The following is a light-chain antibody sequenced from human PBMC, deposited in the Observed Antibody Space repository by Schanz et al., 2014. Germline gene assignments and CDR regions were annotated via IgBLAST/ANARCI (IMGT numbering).Light chain of an antibody. J-gene: IGLJ2*01. CDR1: SSDVGSYKL. V-gene: IGLV2-23*01. CDR2: EDS. Sequence: SALTQPASVSGSPGQSVTISCTGISSDVGSYKLVSWYQQHPGKVPKLMIYEDSKRPSGVSNRFSGSKSGNTASLTISGLQAEDEADYYCCSYAGSSTLVFGGGTKLTVL. CDR3: CSYAGSSTLV.